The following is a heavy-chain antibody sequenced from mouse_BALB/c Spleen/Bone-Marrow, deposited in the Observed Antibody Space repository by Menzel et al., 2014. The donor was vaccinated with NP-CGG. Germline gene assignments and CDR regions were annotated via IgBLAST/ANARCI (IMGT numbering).Heavy chain of an antibody. Sequence: EVQVVESGGDLVKPGGSLKLSCAASGFTFSSYGMSWVRQTPDKRLEWVATISRAGSYTYYPDSVKGRFTISRDNAKNTLFLQMISLKSEDTAMCYCARRGYGNSYWYFDVWGAGTPVTSAS. CDR2: ISRAGSYT. J-gene: IGHJ1*01. V-gene: IGHV5-6*01. CDR1: GFTFSSYG. CDR3: ARRGYGNSYWYFDV. D-gene: IGHD2-10*02.